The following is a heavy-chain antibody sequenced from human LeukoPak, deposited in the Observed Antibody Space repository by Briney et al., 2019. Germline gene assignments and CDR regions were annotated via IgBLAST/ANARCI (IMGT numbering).Heavy chain of an antibody. CDR1: GFTINKYG. D-gene: IGHD3-10*01. J-gene: IGHJ6*02. Sequence: SGGSLRLSCAASGFTINKYGIHWVRQAPGKGLEWVALISHDGENKFYADSVRGRFTISRDNSRNTVYLQMNNLRAEDTAVYYCAKDRDIILIGHGMDVWGQGTTVSVSS. CDR2: ISHDGENK. V-gene: IGHV3-30*02. CDR3: AKDRDIILIGHGMDV.